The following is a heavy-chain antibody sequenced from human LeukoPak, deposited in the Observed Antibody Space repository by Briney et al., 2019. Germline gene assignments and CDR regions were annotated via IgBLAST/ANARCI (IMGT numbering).Heavy chain of an antibody. CDR1: GDSVYSNSAA. D-gene: IGHD5-24*01. CDR2: TYYRSKWYN. J-gene: IGHJ4*02. Sequence: SQTLSLTCAISGDSVYSNSAAWNWIRQSPSRGLEWLGSTYYRSKWYNDYAVSVKSRITINADKSKNQFSLQLNSVTPEDTAVYYCAQSGRDGYNYQFDYWGQGTLVTVSS. CDR3: AQSGRDGYNYQFDY. V-gene: IGHV6-1*01.